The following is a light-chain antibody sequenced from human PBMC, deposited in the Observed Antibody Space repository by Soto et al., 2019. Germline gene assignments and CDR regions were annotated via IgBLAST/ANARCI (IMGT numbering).Light chain of an antibody. V-gene: IGKV1-5*01. CDR3: QQYDNYKPLT. CDR1: QSISSW. CDR2: DAS. J-gene: IGKJ4*01. Sequence: DIQMTQSPSTLSASVGDRFTITCLSSQSISSWLACYQQKPGKAPKLLIFDASSLESGTPSRFSGRRSGTQFTLTINGLQPDDFATYYCQQYDNYKPLTFGGGTKVDI.